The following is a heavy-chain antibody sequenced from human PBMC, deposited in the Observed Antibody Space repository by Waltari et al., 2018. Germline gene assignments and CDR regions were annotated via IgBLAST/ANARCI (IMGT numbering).Heavy chain of an antibody. CDR1: GFTFSNAW. Sequence: GGGLVKPGGSLRLSCAASGFTFSNAWMNWVRQAPGKGLEWVGRIKSKTDGGTTDYAAPVKGRFTISRDDSKNTLYLQMNSLKTEDTAVYYCTSLDYDFWSGIYYFDYWGQGTRVTVSS. J-gene: IGHJ4*02. V-gene: IGHV3-15*07. D-gene: IGHD3-3*01. CDR3: TSLDYDFWSGIYYFDY. CDR2: IKSKTDGGTT.